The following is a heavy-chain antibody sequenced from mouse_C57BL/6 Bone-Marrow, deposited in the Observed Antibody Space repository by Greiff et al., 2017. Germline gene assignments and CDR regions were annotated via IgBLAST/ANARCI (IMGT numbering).Heavy chain of an antibody. J-gene: IGHJ1*03. D-gene: IGHD1-1*01. CDR2: ISNGGGST. CDR1: GFTFSDYY. Sequence: EVKLVESGGGLVQPGGSLKLSCAASGFTFSDYYMYWVRQTPEKRLEWVAYISNGGGSTYYPDTVKGRFTISRDNAKNTLYLQMSRLKSEDTAMYYCARPLITTVVAPEVWGTGTTVTVSS. V-gene: IGHV5-12*01. CDR3: ARPLITTVVAPEV.